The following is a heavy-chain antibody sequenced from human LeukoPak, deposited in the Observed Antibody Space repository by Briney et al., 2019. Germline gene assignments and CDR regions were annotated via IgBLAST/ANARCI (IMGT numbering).Heavy chain of an antibody. CDR3: ARMDRRWELLRPLDY. V-gene: IGHV3-21*01. Sequence: PGGSLRLSCAASGFTFSSYGMHWVRQAPGKGLEWVSSISSSSSYIYYADSVKGRFTISRDNAKNSLYLQMNSLRAEDTAVYYCARMDRRWELLRPLDYWGQGTLVTVSS. D-gene: IGHD1-26*01. CDR1: GFTFSSYG. CDR2: ISSSSSYI. J-gene: IGHJ4*02.